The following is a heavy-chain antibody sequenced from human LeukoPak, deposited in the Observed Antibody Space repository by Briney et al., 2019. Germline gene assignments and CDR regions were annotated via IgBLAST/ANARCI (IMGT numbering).Heavy chain of an antibody. Sequence: PSETLSLTCTVSGGSISSSSYYWGWIRQPPGKGLEWIGSIYHSGSTYYNPSLRSRVTVSVDTSKNQFSLKVNSVTAADTAVYYCAGKYYYDSSGYFYADYWGQGTLVTVSA. J-gene: IGHJ4*02. CDR2: IYHSGST. V-gene: IGHV4-39*07. CDR1: GGSISSSSYY. D-gene: IGHD3-22*01. CDR3: AGKYYYDSSGYFYADY.